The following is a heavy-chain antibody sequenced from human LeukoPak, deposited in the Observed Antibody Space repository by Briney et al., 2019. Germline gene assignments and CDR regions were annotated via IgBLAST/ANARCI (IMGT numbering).Heavy chain of an antibody. Sequence: PSETLSLTCSVSGGSISHYYWSWIPHPPGMERVWIGYTHYSETPNDRPSLKSRVIISVDTSKKQFSVKLTSVTAADTAVYYCATDRGQPSSSWSQFDYWGQGTLVTVSS. D-gene: IGHD6-13*01. J-gene: IGHJ4*02. CDR3: ATDRGQPSSSWSQFDY. V-gene: IGHV4-59*01. CDR2: THYSETP. CDR1: GGSISHYY.